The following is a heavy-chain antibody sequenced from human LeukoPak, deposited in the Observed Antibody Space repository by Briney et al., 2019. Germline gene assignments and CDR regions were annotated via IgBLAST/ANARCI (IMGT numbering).Heavy chain of an antibody. V-gene: IGHV1-24*01. CDR1: GHTLTELS. Sequence: ASVKVSCKVSGHTLTELSMHWVRQAPGKGLEWMGSFDPEDGETIYAQKFQGRVTMTEDTSTDTAYMELSSLRSEDTALYYCAALLRPYYYYGMDVWGQGTTVTVSS. CDR3: AALLRPYYYYGMDV. CDR2: FDPEDGET. J-gene: IGHJ6*02. D-gene: IGHD2/OR15-2a*01.